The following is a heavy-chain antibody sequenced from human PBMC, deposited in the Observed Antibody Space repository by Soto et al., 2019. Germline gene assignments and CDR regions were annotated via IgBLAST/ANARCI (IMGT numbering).Heavy chain of an antibody. V-gene: IGHV1-2*04. CDR1: GYTFSAYY. J-gene: IGHJ6*03. CDR2: INPNTGDT. Sequence: ASVKVSCKASGYTFSAYYMHWVRQAPGQGLEWMGWINPNTGDTTYAQKFQDWVTMTRDTSISTAYMELSSLRSEDTAVYYCARGYYMDVWGKGTTVTVSS. CDR3: ARGYYMDV.